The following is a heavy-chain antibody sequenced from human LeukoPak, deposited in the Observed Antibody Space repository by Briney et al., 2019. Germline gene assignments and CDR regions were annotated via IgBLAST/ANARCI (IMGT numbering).Heavy chain of an antibody. CDR1: GFTFRIFG. D-gene: IGHD6-13*01. Sequence: GGSLRLSCAASGFTFRIFGLNWVRQAPGKGLEWVSIISDSGISTSYADSVKGRFTISRDNSKSTLYLQMNSLRAEDTAIYYCAKVWNFRDGSSWYEGGFDYWGQGTLVTVSS. J-gene: IGHJ4*02. CDR2: ISDSGIST. CDR3: AKVWNFRDGSSWYEGGFDY. V-gene: IGHV3-23*01.